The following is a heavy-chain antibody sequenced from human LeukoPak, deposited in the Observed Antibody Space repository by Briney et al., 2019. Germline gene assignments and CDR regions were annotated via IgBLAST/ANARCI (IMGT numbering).Heavy chain of an antibody. CDR1: GYTFTSYG. CDR3: ARDPPRRQLVGQYYFDY. Sequence: ASVKVSCKTSGYTFTSYGISWVRQAPGQGLEWTGWISAYNGNTNYAQKLQGRVTMTTDTSTSTAYMELRSLRSDDTAVYYCARDPPRRQLVGQYYFDYWGQGTLVTVSS. J-gene: IGHJ4*02. D-gene: IGHD6-13*01. V-gene: IGHV1-18*01. CDR2: ISAYNGNT.